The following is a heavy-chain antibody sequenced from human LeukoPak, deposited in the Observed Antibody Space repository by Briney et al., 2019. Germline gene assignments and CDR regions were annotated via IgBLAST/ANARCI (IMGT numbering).Heavy chain of an antibody. CDR2: IIPIFGTA. V-gene: IGHV1-69*05. J-gene: IGHJ4*02. CDR1: GGTFSSYA. Sequence: ASVKVSCKASGGTFSSYAISWVRQAPGQGLEWMGGIIPIFGTADYAQKFQGRVTLTTDESTSTAYMELSSQRSEETAVYYCARGGSGSYYGFDYWGQGTLVTVSS. D-gene: IGHD1-26*01. CDR3: ARGGSGSYYGFDY.